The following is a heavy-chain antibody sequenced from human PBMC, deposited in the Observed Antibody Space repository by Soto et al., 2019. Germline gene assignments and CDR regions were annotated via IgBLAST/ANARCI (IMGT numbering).Heavy chain of an antibody. CDR1: GFTFSSYG. V-gene: IGHV3-33*01. CDR2: IWYDGSNK. J-gene: IGHJ6*02. CDR3: ARDGGDAAAGTYYYYGMDV. Sequence: QVQLVESGGGVVQPGRSLRLSCAASGFTFSSYGMHWVRQAPGKGLEWVAVIWYDGSNKYYADSVKGRFTISRDNSKNTLYLQMNSLRAEDTAVYYCARDGGDAAAGTYYYYGMDVWGQGTTVTVTS. D-gene: IGHD6-13*01.